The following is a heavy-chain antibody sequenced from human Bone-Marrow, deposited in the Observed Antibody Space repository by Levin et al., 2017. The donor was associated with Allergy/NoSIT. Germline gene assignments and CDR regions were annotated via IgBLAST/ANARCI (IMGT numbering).Heavy chain of an antibody. J-gene: IGHJ3*02. CDR2: IYYTGTT. D-gene: IGHD3-10*01. CDR1: VASISSGSNF. Sequence: SETLSLTCNVSVASISSGSNFWGWIRQPPGKGLAWIASIYYTGTTYYNPSLKSRVTISVDTSRSQVSLKLTSVTAADTAVYYCATIFGAYAGNHAFDMWGQGTMVTVSS. CDR3: ATIFGAYAGNHAFDM. V-gene: IGHV4-39*01.